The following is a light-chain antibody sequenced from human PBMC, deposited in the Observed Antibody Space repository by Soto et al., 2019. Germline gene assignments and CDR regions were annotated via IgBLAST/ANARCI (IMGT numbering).Light chain of an antibody. CDR1: QSVSSTF. CDR2: GAS. J-gene: IGKJ1*01. Sequence: EVVLTQSPGTLSLFPGERATLSCRANQSVSSTFLAWYQQKPGQAPRLLIYGASRRATGIPDRFSGSGSGTDFTHTISRLEPEDFAVYYCQQYGTSLKWTFGQGTKVGVK. V-gene: IGKV3-20*01. CDR3: QQYGTSLKWT.